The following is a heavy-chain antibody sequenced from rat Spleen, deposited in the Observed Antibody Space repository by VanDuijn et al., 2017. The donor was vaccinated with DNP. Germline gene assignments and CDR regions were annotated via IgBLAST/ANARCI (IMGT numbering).Heavy chain of an antibody. V-gene: IGHV2S63*01. Sequence: VQLTESGPGLMQPSETLSLTCTVSGFSLTGYSVYWVRQPSGKGLEWMGVIWKHGATRYNSVFKSRLSFRKATSKSQVFIKMNSQQTEETAMYFCARWEGINAYGGQGTLVTVSS. D-gene: IGHD1-11*01. CDR2: IWKHGAT. CDR1: GFSLTGYS. J-gene: IGHJ3*01. CDR3: ARWEGINAY.